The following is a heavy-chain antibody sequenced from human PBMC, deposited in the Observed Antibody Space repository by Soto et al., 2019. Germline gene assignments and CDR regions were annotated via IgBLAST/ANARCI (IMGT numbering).Heavy chain of an antibody. V-gene: IGHV4-30-4*01. Sequence: PSETLSLTCTVSGGSISSGDYYWSWIRQPPGKGLEWIGYINYSGSTYYNPSLKSRVTISVDTSKNQVSLKLSSVTAADTAVFYGAASGHSATSGMDVRGQGTALPVSS. CDR3: AASGHSATSGMDV. J-gene: IGHJ6*02. CDR2: INYSGST. D-gene: IGHD2-21*01. CDR1: GGSISSGDYY.